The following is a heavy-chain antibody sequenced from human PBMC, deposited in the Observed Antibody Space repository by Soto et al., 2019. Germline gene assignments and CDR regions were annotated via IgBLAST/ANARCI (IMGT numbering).Heavy chain of an antibody. CDR2: IGGSGGPT. Sequence: PGGSLRLSCVASGFTFTNYAMRWVRQAPGKGLESVAAIGGSGGPTDYADSVRGRFTIYRDISQNTLVLLMNSLRAEDAATYYCAKTLASYFYDSTGTKGFDYWGQGTQVTVSS. V-gene: IGHV3-23*01. CDR1: GFTFTNYA. D-gene: IGHD3-22*01. J-gene: IGHJ4*02. CDR3: AKTLASYFYDSTGTKGFDY.